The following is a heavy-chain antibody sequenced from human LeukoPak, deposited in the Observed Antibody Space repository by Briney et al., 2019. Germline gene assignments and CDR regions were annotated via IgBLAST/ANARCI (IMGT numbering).Heavy chain of an antibody. V-gene: IGHV3-21*01. CDR2: ISSSIGYI. J-gene: IGHJ6*02. CDR1: GFTFSSYS. D-gene: IGHD3-10*01. CDR3: ARDLVRGVTHYFGMDV. Sequence: PGGSLRLSCAASGFTFSSYSMNWVRQTPGKGLEWVSSISSSIGYIYYADSVRGRFTISRDNAKNSLYLQMNSLRAEDTAVYYCARDLVRGVTHYFGMDVWGQGTTVTVSS.